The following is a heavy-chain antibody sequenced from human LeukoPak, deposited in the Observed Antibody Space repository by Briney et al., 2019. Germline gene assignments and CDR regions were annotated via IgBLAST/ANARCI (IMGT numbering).Heavy chain of an antibody. CDR1: GFTFSSYA. CDR3: AKDPYSSSWTHYFDY. J-gene: IGHJ4*02. CDR2: ISGSGGST. V-gene: IGHV3-23*01. Sequence: PGGSLTLSCAASGFTFSSYAMSWLRQAPGKGLEWVSAISGSGGSTYYADSVKGRFTISRDNSKNTLYLQMNSLRAEDTAVYYCAKDPYSSSWTHYFDYWGQGTLVTVSS. D-gene: IGHD6-13*01.